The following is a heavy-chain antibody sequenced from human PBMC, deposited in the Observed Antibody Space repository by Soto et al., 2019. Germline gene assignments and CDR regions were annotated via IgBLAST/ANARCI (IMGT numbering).Heavy chain of an antibody. V-gene: IGHV1-69*01. J-gene: IGHJ3*02. CDR1: GGTFSSYA. Sequence: VKVSCKASGGTFSSYAISWVRQAPGQGLEWMGGIIPIFGTANYAQKFQGRVTITADESTSTAYMELSSLRSEDTAVYYCARDGIKGSSGYRHDAFDIWGQGTMVTVS. CDR2: IIPIFGTA. D-gene: IGHD3-22*01. CDR3: ARDGIKGSSGYRHDAFDI.